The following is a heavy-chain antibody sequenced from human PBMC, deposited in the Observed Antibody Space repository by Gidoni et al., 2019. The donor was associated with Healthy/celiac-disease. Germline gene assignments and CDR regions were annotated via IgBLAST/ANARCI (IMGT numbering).Heavy chain of an antibody. CDR3: AKDGIAVAGGGGSVDY. D-gene: IGHD6-19*01. CDR1: GFTFSSYA. CDR2: ISGSGGST. V-gene: IGHV3-23*01. Sequence: EVQLLESGGGLVQPGGSLRLSCAASGFTFSSYAMSWVRQAPGKGLEWVSAISGSGGSTYYADSVKGRFTISRDNSKNTLYLQMNSLRAEDTAVYYCAKDGIAVAGGGGSVDYWGQGTLVTVSS. J-gene: IGHJ4*02.